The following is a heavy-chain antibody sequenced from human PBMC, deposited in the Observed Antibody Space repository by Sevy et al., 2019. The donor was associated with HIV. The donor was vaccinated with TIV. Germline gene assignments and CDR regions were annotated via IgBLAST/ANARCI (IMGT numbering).Heavy chain of an antibody. CDR3: ARDVSVAAYYFDF. CDR2: INTLSDTI. D-gene: IGHD6-19*01. CDR1: GFTFRRNS. J-gene: IGHJ4*02. V-gene: IGHV3-48*01. Sequence: GSLRLSCTASGFTFRRNSMNWVRQAPGKGLEWLAYINTLSDTIKYADSVKGRFTISRDNAKNSLYLQMNSLRVEDTAVYYCARDVSVAAYYFDFWGQGTLVTVSS.